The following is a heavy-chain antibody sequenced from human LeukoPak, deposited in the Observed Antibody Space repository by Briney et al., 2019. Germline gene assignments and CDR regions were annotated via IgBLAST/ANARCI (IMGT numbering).Heavy chain of an antibody. D-gene: IGHD3-10*01. Sequence: PGRSLRLSCAASGFTFSSYAMSWVRQAPGKGLEWVSSISGSGGSTYYADSVKGRFTVSRDNSKNTLYLQMNSLRAEDTAVYYCAKEPSSYYGSGYGYFDYWGQGTPVTVSS. CDR3: AKEPSSYYGSGYGYFDY. CDR1: GFTFSSYA. V-gene: IGHV3-23*01. J-gene: IGHJ4*02. CDR2: ISGSGGST.